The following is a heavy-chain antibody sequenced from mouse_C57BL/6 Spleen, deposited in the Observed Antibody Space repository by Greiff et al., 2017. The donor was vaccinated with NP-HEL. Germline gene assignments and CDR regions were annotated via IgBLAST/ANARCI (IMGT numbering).Heavy chain of an antibody. CDR1: GYTFTSYW. J-gene: IGHJ2*01. Sequence: QVQLQQPGAELVRPGTSVKLSCKASGYTFTSYWMHWVKQRPGQGLEWIGVIDPSDSYTNYNQKFKGKATLTVDTSSSTAYMQLSSLTSEDSAVYYCARSGGNYCDYWGQGTTLTVSS. D-gene: IGHD3-1*01. V-gene: IGHV1-59*01. CDR3: ARSGGNYCDY. CDR2: IDPSDSYT.